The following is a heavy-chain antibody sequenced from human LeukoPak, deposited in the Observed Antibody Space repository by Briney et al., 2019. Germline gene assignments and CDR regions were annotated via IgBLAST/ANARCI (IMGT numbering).Heavy chain of an antibody. V-gene: IGHV3-7*01. J-gene: IGHJ4*02. D-gene: IGHD1-26*01. CDR2: IKQDGSEK. CDR1: GFTFSSYW. Sequence: GGSLRLSCAASGFTFSSYWMSWVRQAPGKGLEWVANIKQDGSEKYYVDSVKGRFTISRDNAKNSLYLQMNSLRAEDTAVYSCARRRDLYSGSYYPFDYWGQGTLVTVSS. CDR3: ARRRDLYSGSYYPFDY.